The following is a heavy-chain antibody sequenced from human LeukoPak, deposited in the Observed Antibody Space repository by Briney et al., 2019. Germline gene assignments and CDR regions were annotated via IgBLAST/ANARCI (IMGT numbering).Heavy chain of an antibody. CDR2: IYPGDSDT. J-gene: IGHJ4*02. D-gene: IGHD6-13*01. CDR1: GYSFTASG. V-gene: IGHV5-51*01. Sequence: GESLKISCKGSGYSFTASGTGGGARCPGKAREWMGIIYPGDSDTRYSPSFQGQVTISADKSISTAYLQWSSLKASDTAMYYCARHGQQLYIGNWGQGTLVTVSS. CDR3: ARHGQQLYIGN.